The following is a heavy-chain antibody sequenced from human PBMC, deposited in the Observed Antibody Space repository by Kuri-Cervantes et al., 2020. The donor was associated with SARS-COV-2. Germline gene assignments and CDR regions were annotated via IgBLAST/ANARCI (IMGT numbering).Heavy chain of an antibody. CDR1: GYTFTGYY. CDR3: ARVPVGGYLKPYFDY. J-gene: IGHJ4*02. D-gene: IGHD6-19*01. Sequence: ASVKVSCKASGYTFTGYYMHWVRQAPGQGLEWMGWINPNSGGTNYAQKFQGRVTMTRDTSISTAYMELSRLRSDDTAVYYCARVPVGGYLKPYFDYWGQGTLVTVSS. CDR2: INPNSGGT. V-gene: IGHV1-2*02.